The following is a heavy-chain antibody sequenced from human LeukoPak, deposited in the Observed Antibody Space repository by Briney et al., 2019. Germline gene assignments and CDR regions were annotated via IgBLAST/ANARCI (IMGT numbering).Heavy chain of an antibody. Sequence: GGSLRLSCAASGFTFNSYSMNWVRQAPGKGLEWVSSISSSSNYIYYADSVKGRFTISRDNAETSLYLQMSSLRVDDTAVYYCAREGYDFWSGYFRGLDHWGQGTLVTVSS. D-gene: IGHD3-3*01. CDR3: AREGYDFWSGYFRGLDH. CDR2: ISSSSNYI. J-gene: IGHJ4*02. V-gene: IGHV3-21*01. CDR1: GFTFNSYS.